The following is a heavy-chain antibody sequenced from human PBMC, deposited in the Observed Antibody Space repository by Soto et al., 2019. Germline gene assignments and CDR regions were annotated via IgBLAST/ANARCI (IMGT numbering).Heavy chain of an antibody. J-gene: IGHJ4*02. V-gene: IGHV1-69*02. CDR3: ARGRYYYDSSGPSNFDY. Sequence: SVKVSCKASGGTFSSYTISWVRQAPGQGLEWMGRIIPILGIANYAQKFQGRVTITADKSTSTAYMELSSLRSEDTAVYYCARGRYYYDSSGPSNFDYWGQGTLVTVSS. CDR1: GGTFSSYT. D-gene: IGHD3-22*01. CDR2: IIPILGIA.